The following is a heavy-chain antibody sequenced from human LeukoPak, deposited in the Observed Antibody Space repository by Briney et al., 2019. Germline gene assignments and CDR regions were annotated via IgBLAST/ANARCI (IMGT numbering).Heavy chain of an antibody. CDR2: ILSDGSNK. CDR1: GFXFSTYG. V-gene: IGHV3-33*01. Sequence: GRSLRLSCAASGFXFSTYGMHWVRQAPGKGPEWVAVILSDGSNKYYSDSLKGRFTISRDNSKNTLYLQVNSLRADDTAMYYCARDPVENSRSSDLYYFQYWGQGTLVTVSS. D-gene: IGHD6-6*01. J-gene: IGHJ4*02. CDR3: ARDPVENSRSSDLYYFQY.